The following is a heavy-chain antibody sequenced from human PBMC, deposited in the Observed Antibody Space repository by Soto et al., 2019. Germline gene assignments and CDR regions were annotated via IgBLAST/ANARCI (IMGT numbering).Heavy chain of an antibody. Sequence: SETLSLTCAVYGGSFSGYYWSWIRQPPGRGLEWIGEINHSGSTNYNPSLKSRVTISVDTSKNQFSLKLSSVTAADTAVYYCARGLTYYSDSGRSNWFDPWGQGTLVTVSS. V-gene: IGHV4-34*01. CDR2: INHSGST. J-gene: IGHJ5*02. CDR3: ARGLTYYSDSGRSNWFDP. D-gene: IGHD3-10*01. CDR1: GGSFSGYY.